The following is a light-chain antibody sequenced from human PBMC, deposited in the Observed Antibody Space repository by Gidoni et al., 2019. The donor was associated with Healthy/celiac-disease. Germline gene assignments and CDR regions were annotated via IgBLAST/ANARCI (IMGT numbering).Light chain of an antibody. CDR3: QQYYSTPRT. V-gene: IGKV4-1*01. CDR2: WAS. J-gene: IGKJ1*01. CDR1: QSVSYSSNNKNY. Sequence: DIVMPQSPDSLAVSLGERTTINCKSSQSVSYSSNNKNYLAWYQQKPGQPPKLLIYWASPRESGVPDRFSGSGSGTDFTLTISSLQAEDVAVYYCQQYYSTPRTFGQGTKVEIK.